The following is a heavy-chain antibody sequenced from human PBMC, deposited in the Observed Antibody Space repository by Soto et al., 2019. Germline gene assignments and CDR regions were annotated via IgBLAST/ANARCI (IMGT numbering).Heavy chain of an antibody. V-gene: IGHV4-31*03. D-gene: IGHD6-19*01. CDR1: GGSISSGGYH. Sequence: QVQLQGSGPGLVKPSQTLSLTCTVSGGSISSGGYHWSWIRQHPGKGLEWIGYIYYSGSTYYNPSLKSRVTISVDTSKNQFSLKLSSVTAADTAVYYCAGGGWWYSSDLGHYWGQGTLVTVSS. CDR3: AGGGWWYSSDLGHY. CDR2: IYYSGST. J-gene: IGHJ4*02.